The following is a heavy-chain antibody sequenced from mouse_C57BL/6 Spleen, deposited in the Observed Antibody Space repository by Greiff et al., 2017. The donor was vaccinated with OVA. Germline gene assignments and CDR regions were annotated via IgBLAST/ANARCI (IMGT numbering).Heavy chain of an antibody. CDR3: AGTAPYFDY. CDR2: INPNNGGT. CDR1: GYTFTDYY. D-gene: IGHD3-3*01. V-gene: IGHV1-26*01. Sequence: VQLQQSGPELVKPGASVKISCKASGYTFTDYYMNWVKQSHGKSLEWIGDINPNNGGTSYNQKFKGKATLTVDKSSSTAYMELRSLTSEDSAVYYCAGTAPYFDYWGQGTTLTVSS. J-gene: IGHJ2*01.